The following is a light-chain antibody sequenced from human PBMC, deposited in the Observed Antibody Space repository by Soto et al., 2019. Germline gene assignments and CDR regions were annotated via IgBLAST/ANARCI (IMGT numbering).Light chain of an antibody. Sequence: DIVMTQSPDSLAVSLGERATINCKSSQSILYSSNNKNYLAWYQQKPGQPPKLLIYWASTRESGVPDRFSGSGSGTDFTLTISSLQAEDVASYYCQQYYGTLPAFGQGTKVEIK. CDR1: QSILYSSNNKNY. CDR3: QQYYGTLPA. V-gene: IGKV4-1*01. J-gene: IGKJ1*01. CDR2: WAS.